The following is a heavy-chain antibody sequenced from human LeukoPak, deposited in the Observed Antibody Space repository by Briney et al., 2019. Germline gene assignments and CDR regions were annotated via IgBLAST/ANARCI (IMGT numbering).Heavy chain of an antibody. CDR2: ISRTSEST. V-gene: IGHV3-21*01. J-gene: IGHJ5*02. Sequence: GGSLRLSCAASGFTFSSYSMTWVRQAPGKGLEWVSIISRTSESTFYADSVKGRFTISRDNAKNSLYLQMNGLRADDTATYYCARGATDTTRWFDPWGQGTLVTVSS. CDR3: ARGATDTTRWFDP. CDR1: GFTFSSYS. D-gene: IGHD1-7*01.